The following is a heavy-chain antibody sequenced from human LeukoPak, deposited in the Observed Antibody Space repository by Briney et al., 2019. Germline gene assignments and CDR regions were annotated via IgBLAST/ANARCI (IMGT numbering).Heavy chain of an antibody. J-gene: IGHJ6*02. V-gene: IGHV1-69*13. Sequence: GASVKVSCKASGGTFSSYAISWVRQAPGQGLEWMGGIIPIFGTANYAQKFRGRVTITADESTSTAYMELSSLRSEDAAVYCCASRRGGFYYYGLDVWGQGTTVTVSS. CDR1: GGTFSSYA. D-gene: IGHD3-16*01. CDR3: ASRRGGFYYYGLDV. CDR2: IIPIFGTA.